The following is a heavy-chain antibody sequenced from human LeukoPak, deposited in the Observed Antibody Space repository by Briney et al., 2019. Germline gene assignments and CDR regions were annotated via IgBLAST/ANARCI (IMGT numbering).Heavy chain of an antibody. Sequence: PGGSLRLSCAASGFTFSDYYMSWIRQAPGKGLEWVSYISSSGSTIYYADSVKGRFTISRDNAKNSLYLQMNSLRAEDTAVYYCARGPHMIDYYGSGSYCDYWGQGTLVTVSS. J-gene: IGHJ4*02. V-gene: IGHV3-11*04. CDR2: ISSSGSTI. CDR1: GFTFSDYY. CDR3: ARGPHMIDYYGSGSYCDY. D-gene: IGHD3-10*01.